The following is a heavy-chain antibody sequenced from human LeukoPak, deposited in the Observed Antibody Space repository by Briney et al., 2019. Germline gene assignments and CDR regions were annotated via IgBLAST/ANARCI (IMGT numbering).Heavy chain of an antibody. V-gene: IGHV3-21*01. CDR1: GFTLSSYT. D-gene: IGHD6-13*01. CDR2: ISSSSSYI. CDR3: ARDPYSSSWYDY. J-gene: IGHJ4*02. Sequence: GGSLRLSCAASGFTLSSYTMNWVRQAPGKGLEWVSSISSSSSYIYYADSVKGRFTISRDNAKNSLYLQLNSLRAEDTAVYYCARDPYSSSWYDYWGQGTLVTVSS.